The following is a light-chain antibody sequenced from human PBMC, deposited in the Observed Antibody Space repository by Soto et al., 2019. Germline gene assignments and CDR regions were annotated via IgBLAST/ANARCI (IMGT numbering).Light chain of an antibody. J-gene: IGLJ3*02. Sequence: QSVLTQPPSVSGAPGQRVSISCTGSNSNIGAGSDVNWYQQLPGTAPKLLIYANIDRPSGVPDRFSGSKSGASAFLVITGLQAEDEAAYDCQSYDSSLSGSRVFGGGTQLTVL. CDR2: ANI. CDR3: QSYDSSLSGSRV. V-gene: IGLV1-40*01. CDR1: NSNIGAGSD.